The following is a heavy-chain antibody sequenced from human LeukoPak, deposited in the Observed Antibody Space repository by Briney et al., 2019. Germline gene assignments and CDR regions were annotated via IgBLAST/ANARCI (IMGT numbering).Heavy chain of an antibody. CDR3: ARVAKHFRGGLSFYYMDV. J-gene: IGHJ6*03. CDR2: IYYSGST. V-gene: IGHV4-59*01. Sequence: SETLSLTCTVSGGSISSYYWSWIRQPAGKGLDWIGHIYYSGSTNYNPSLKSRVTISLDTSKNQFSLKVISVTAADTAVYYCARVAKHFRGGLSFYYMDVWGKGTTVTISS. D-gene: IGHD3-10*01. CDR1: GGSISSYY.